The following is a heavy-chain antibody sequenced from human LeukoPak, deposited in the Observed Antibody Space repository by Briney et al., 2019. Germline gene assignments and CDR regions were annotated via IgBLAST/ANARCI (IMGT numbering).Heavy chain of an antibody. J-gene: IGHJ5*02. Sequence: GASVKVSCKASGYTFTSYAMNWVRQAPGQGLEWMGWINTNTGNPTYAQGFTGRFVFPLDTSVSTAYLQISSLKAEDTAVYYCARQGGDLTIFGVVITRLDWFDPWGQGTLVTVSS. CDR3: ARQGGDLTIFGVVITRLDWFDP. CDR2: INTNTGNP. CDR1: GYTFTSYA. V-gene: IGHV7-4-1*02. D-gene: IGHD3-3*01.